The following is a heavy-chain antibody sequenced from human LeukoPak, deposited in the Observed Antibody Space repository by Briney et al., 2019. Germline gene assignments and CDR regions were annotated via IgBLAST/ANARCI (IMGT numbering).Heavy chain of an antibody. V-gene: IGHV4-34*01. CDR1: GGSFSGYY. Sequence: SETLSLTCAVYGGSFSGYYWSWIRQPPGKGLEWIGEINHSGSTNYNPSLKSRVTISVDTSKNQFSLKLSSVTAADTAVYYCARLTGGIAVAGTGRLDYWGQGTLVTVSS. D-gene: IGHD6-19*01. J-gene: IGHJ4*02. CDR3: ARLTGGIAVAGTGRLDY. CDR2: INHSGST.